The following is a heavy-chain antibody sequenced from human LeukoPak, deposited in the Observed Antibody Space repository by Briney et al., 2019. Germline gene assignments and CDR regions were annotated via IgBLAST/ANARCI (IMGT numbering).Heavy chain of an antibody. V-gene: IGHV3-74*01. CDR3: ARGMLSSAGYHWYYYMDV. CDR2: IDDDGTDT. CDR1: GFTSGNYW. D-gene: IGHD3-3*01. J-gene: IGHJ6*03. Sequence: PGGSLRLSCVASGFTSGNYWMHWVRQAPGKGPEWVSRIDDDGTDTHYAVSVKGRFTISRDNAKNTPYLKMNSLRGEDTAVYYCARGMLSSAGYHWYYYMDVWGKGAMVTVSS.